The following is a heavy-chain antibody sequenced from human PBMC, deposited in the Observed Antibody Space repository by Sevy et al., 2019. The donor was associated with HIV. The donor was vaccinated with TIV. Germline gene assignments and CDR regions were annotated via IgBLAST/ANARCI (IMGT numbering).Heavy chain of an antibody. V-gene: IGHV3-33*01. CDR1: GFTFSSYG. D-gene: IGHD6-13*01. J-gene: IGHJ4*02. CDR3: ARGNLISIAAAGYFDY. Sequence: GGSLRLSCAASGFTFSSYGMHWVRQAPGKGLEWVAVIWYDRRNKYYADSVKGRFTISRDNSKNTLYLQMNSLRAEDTAVYYCARGNLISIAAAGYFDYWGQGTLVTVSS. CDR2: IWYDRRNK.